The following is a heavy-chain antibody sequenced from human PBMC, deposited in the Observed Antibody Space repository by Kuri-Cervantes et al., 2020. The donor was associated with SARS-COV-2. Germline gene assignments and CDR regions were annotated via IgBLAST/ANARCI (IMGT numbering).Heavy chain of an antibody. CDR3: ARHDDSSGYYAGYYFDY. Sequence: SETLSLTCAVYGGSFSGYYWSWIRQPPGKGLEWIGEINHSGSTNYNPSLKSRVTISVDTSKNQFSLKLSSVTAADTAVYYCARHDDSSGYYAGYYFDYWGQGTLVTVSS. CDR2: INHSGST. J-gene: IGHJ4*02. D-gene: IGHD3-22*01. CDR1: GGSFSGYY. V-gene: IGHV4-34*01.